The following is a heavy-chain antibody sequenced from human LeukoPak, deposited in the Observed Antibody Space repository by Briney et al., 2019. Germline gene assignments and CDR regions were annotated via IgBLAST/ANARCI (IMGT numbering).Heavy chain of an antibody. CDR3: ARGIAVAGTGWYFDL. D-gene: IGHD6-19*01. CDR2: TYYRSKWYN. V-gene: IGHV6-1*01. Sequence: SQTLSLTCAISGDSVSSNSAAWNRIRQSPSRGLEWLARTYYRSKWYNDYAVSVKSRIIIIPDTSKNQFSLQLNSVTPEDTAVYFCARGIAVAGTGWYFDLWGRGTLVTVSS. CDR1: GDSVSSNSAA. J-gene: IGHJ2*01.